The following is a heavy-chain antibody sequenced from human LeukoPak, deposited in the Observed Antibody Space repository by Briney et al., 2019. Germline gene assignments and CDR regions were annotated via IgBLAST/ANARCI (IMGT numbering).Heavy chain of an antibody. CDR2: IIPIFGTA. CDR1: GGTFITYT. V-gene: IGHV1-69*05. J-gene: IGHJ4*02. D-gene: IGHD1-1*01. Sequence: GASVKVSCKASGGTFITYTINWVRQAPGQGLEWMGGIIPIFGTANYAQKFQGRVTVTTDDSTSTALMELSSLRSEDTAVYYCATYMLRDNWNVHTFDSWGQGTLVTVSS. CDR3: ATYMLRDNWNVHTFDS.